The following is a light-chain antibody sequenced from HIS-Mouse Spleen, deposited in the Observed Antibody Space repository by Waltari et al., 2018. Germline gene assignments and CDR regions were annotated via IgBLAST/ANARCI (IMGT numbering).Light chain of an antibody. V-gene: IGLV2-23*01. CDR2: EGS. J-gene: IGLJ1*01. CDR3: CSYAGSSTFYV. CDR1: RSDVGSYNL. Sequence: QSALTQPASLAGSPGQSISISCTGTRSDVGSYNLVPWYQQHPGKPPKLMIYEGSKRPSGVSNRFSGSKSGNTASLTISGLQAEDEADYYCCSYAGSSTFYVFGTGTKVTVL.